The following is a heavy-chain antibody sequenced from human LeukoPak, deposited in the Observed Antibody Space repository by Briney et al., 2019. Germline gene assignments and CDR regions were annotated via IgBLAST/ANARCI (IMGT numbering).Heavy chain of an antibody. J-gene: IGHJ4*02. CDR3: AKGAPIGWAVVDY. V-gene: IGHV3-48*01. Sequence: PGGSLRLSCAASGFTFSSYSMNWVRQAPGKGLEWVSYISSSSSTIYYADSVKGRFTISRDNSKNTLYLQMNSLTTEDTAVYFCAKGAPIGWAVVDYWGQGTLVTVSS. CDR2: ISSSSSTI. D-gene: IGHD6-19*01. CDR1: GFTFSSYS.